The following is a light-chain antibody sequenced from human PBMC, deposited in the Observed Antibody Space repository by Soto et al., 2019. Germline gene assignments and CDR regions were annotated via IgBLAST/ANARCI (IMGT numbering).Light chain of an antibody. CDR1: SSDVGGYIY. J-gene: IGLJ1*01. CDR2: EVS. V-gene: IGLV2-14*01. CDR3: SSYTSSSIDYV. Sequence: QSALTQPASVSGSPGQSITISCTGTSSDVGGYIYVSWYQQHPGKAPKLMIYEVSNRPSGVSNRFSGSKSGNTASLTISGLQAEDESDYYRSSYTSSSIDYVFGTGAKLTV.